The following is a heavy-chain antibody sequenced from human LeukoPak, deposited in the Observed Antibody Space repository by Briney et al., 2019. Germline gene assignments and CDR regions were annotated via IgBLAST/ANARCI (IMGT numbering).Heavy chain of an antibody. V-gene: IGHV4-34*01. D-gene: IGHD2-2*01. CDR2: INHSGSA. CDR1: GGSFSGYY. CDR3: ARVGVRYCSSTSCFARSYYYYYMDV. J-gene: IGHJ6*03. Sequence: SETLSLTCAVYGGSFSGYYWSWIRQPPGKGLEWIGEINHSGSANYNPSLKSRVTISVDTSKNQFSLKLSSVTAADTAVYYCARVGVRYCSSTSCFARSYYYYYMDVWGKGTTVTVSS.